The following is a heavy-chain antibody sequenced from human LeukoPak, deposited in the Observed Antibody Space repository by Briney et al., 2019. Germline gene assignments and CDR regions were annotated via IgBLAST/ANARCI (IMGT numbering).Heavy chain of an antibody. Sequence: ASVKVSCKASGYTITSYSMHWVRQAPGQGLEWMGIINPSGDSTTYAQKFQGRVTMTRDTSTSTVYMELSSLRAEGTAVYYCARGVLSPGGAVAGTRYFDYWGQGTLVTVSS. V-gene: IGHV1-46*01. CDR1: GYTITSYS. D-gene: IGHD6-19*01. CDR3: ARGVLSPGGAVAGTRYFDY. J-gene: IGHJ4*02. CDR2: INPSGDST.